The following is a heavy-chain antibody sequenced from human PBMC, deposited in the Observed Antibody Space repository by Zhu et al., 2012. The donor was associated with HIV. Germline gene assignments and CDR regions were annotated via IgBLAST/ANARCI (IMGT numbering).Heavy chain of an antibody. V-gene: IGHV3-23*01. CDR1: GFTFSSYA. D-gene: IGHD3-16*02. Sequence: EVQLLESGGGLVQPGGPLRLSCAASGFTFSSYAMSWVRQAPGKGLEWVSGISGTGDNTYYADSVTGRFTMSRDNSKNTLYVQMNSLRAEDTAVYYCAKFRQRFGELSSLDYWGQGTLVTVSS. CDR3: AKFRQRFGELSSLDY. CDR2: ISGTGDNT. J-gene: IGHJ4*02.